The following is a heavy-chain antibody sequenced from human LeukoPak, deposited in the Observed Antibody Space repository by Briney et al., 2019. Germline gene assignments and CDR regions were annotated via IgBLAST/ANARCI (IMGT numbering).Heavy chain of an antibody. V-gene: IGHV1-69*04. J-gene: IGHJ4*02. Sequence: SVKVSCKASGGTFSSYAISWVRQAPGQGLEWMGRIIPILGIANYAQKFQGRVTITADKSTSTAYMELSSLRSEDTAVYYCAKDWGPRTYYYDSSGYCDYWGQGTLVTVSS. CDR3: AKDWGPRTYYYDSSGYCDY. CDR2: IIPILGIA. D-gene: IGHD3-22*01. CDR1: GGTFSSYA.